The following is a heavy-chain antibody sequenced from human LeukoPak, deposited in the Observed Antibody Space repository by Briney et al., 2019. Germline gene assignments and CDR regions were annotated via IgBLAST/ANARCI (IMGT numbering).Heavy chain of an antibody. CDR2: IYTSGST. CDR3: AAYYGGNSYAFDI. J-gene: IGHJ3*02. V-gene: IGHV4-61*02. D-gene: IGHD4-23*01. CDR1: GGSISSGSYY. Sequence: SETLSLTCIVSGGSISSGSYYWSWIWQPAGKGLEWIGRIYTSGSTNYNPSLKSRVTISVDTSKNQFSLKLSSVTAADTAVYYCAAYYGGNSYAFDIWGQGTMVTVSS.